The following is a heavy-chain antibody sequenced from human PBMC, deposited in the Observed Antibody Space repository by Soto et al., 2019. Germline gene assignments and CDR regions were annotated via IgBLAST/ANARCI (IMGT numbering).Heavy chain of an antibody. D-gene: IGHD6-19*01. CDR3: ARDSSGWTSVVDV. V-gene: IGHV5-51*01. Sequence: EVQLVQSGAEVKKPGESLKISCKSSEYNFTSHWIAWVRQMPGKGLEWMGIIHPGESDTTCSPSFQGQVTFSADKSINTAYLQWSSLKASDTAMYFCARDSSGWTSVVDVWGQGTMVTVSS. CDR1: EYNFTSHW. CDR2: IHPGESDT. J-gene: IGHJ3*01.